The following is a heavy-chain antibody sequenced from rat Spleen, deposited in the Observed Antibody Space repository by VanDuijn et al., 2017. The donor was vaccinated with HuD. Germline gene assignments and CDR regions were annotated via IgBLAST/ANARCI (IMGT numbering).Heavy chain of an antibody. J-gene: IGHJ2*01. D-gene: IGHD1-2*01. CDR3: ARGDYSSPRGGY. V-gene: IGHV5-31*01. Sequence: EVQLVESGGGLVQPGRSLKLSCVASGFTFNNYWMTWIRQAPGKGLEWVASITNAAGKVYYRDSVKGRFTISRDNAKSTLYLQMNSLQTEDTATYYCARGDYSSPRGGYWGQGVMVTVSS. CDR1: GFTFNNYW. CDR2: ITNAAGKV.